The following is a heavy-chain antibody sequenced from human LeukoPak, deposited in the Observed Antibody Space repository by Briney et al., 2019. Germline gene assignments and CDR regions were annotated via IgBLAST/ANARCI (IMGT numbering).Heavy chain of an antibody. CDR1: GYTFSSYA. CDR2: ISGSGIST. Sequence: GGSLGLSCAASGYTFSSYAMRWVRQAPGKGLEWVSSISGSGISTYYADSVKGRFTISRDNSKNTLYLQMNSLRAEDTALYYCAKIGIAEGDADYWGQGTLVTVSS. CDR3: AKIGIAEGDADY. J-gene: IGHJ4*02. D-gene: IGHD6-13*01. V-gene: IGHV3-23*01.